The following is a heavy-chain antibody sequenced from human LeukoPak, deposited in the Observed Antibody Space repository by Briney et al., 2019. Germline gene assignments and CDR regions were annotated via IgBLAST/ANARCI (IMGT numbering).Heavy chain of an antibody. CDR3: ARQGDDY. CDR1: GFTFSSYE. V-gene: IGHV3-48*03. Sequence: GGSLRLSCAASGFTFSSYEMSWVRQAPGKGLEWVSYISSSDSTIYYADSVKGRFTISRDNAKNSLYLQMNSLRAEDTAVYYCARQGDDYWGHGTLVTVSS. J-gene: IGHJ4*01. CDR2: ISSSDSTI. D-gene: IGHD3-16*01.